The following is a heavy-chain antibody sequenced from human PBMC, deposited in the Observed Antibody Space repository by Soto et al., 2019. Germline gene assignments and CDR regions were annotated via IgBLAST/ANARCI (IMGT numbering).Heavy chain of an antibody. CDR1: GFTFSSYA. CDR2: ISGSGGST. CDR3: AKEEKLITIFGVVIIPVGAFDI. J-gene: IGHJ3*02. Sequence: GGSLRLSCAASGFTFSSYAMSWVRQAPGKGLEWVSAISGSGGSTYYADSVKGRFTISRDNSKNTLYLQMNSLRAEDTAVYYCAKEEKLITIFGVVIIPVGAFDIWGQGTMVTVSS. D-gene: IGHD3-3*01. V-gene: IGHV3-23*01.